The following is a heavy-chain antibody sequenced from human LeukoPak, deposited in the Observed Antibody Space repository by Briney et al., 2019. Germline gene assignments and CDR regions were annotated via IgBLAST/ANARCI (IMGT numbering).Heavy chain of an antibody. CDR3: ARVNYGSATKEDY. V-gene: IGHV4-31*11. Sequence: SETLSLTCAVYGGSFSGYYWSWIRQHPGKGLEWIGYIYYSGSAYYNPSLKSRVTISVDTSENQFSLKLSSVTAAGTAVYYRARVNYGSATKEDYWGQGTLVTVSS. J-gene: IGHJ4*02. D-gene: IGHD3-10*01. CDR2: IYYSGSA. CDR1: GGSFSGYY.